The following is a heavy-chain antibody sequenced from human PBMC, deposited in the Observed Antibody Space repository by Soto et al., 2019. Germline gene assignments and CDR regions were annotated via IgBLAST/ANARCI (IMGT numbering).Heavy chain of an antibody. J-gene: IGHJ4*02. V-gene: IGHV1-2*02. CDR3: ARDVVGSDYFDS. Sequence: ASVKVSCKVSGGTFSNYAIDWVRLAPGQGLEWMGWIVPKTGGTYYVQKFQGRVTMTRDTSITTACMELSRLRSDDTAVYYCARDVVGSDYFDSWGQGTLVTVSS. CDR2: IVPKTGGT. D-gene: IGHD1-26*01. CDR1: GGTFSNYA.